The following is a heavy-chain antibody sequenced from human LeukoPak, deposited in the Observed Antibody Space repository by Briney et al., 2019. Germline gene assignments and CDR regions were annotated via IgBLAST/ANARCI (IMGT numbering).Heavy chain of an antibody. J-gene: IGHJ4*02. D-gene: IGHD4-23*01. V-gene: IGHV1-2*02. Sequence: ASVKVSCKASGYMFTAYYINWVRQSPGLGLEWLGWVNPNGGGTTYAQNFQGRVTMTSDTSTSTAYLELNGLRSDDTAVYFCARLNSGNLWRILYWGQGSLVTVSS. CDR1: GYMFTAYY. CDR3: ARLNSGNLWRILY. CDR2: VNPNGGGT.